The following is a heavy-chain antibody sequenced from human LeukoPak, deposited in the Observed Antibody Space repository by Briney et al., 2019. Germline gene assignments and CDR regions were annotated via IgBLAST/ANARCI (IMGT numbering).Heavy chain of an antibody. J-gene: IGHJ4*02. Sequence: ASVKVSCKASGYTFTGYYMHWVRQAPGQGLEWMGWINPNSGGTNYAQKFQGRVTMTRDTSISTAYMEPSRLRSDDTAVYYCARAGGYCGGISCPYCFDYWGQGTLVTVSS. CDR1: GYTFTGYY. CDR3: ARAGGYCGGISCPYCFDY. D-gene: IGHD2-15*01. V-gene: IGHV1-2*02. CDR2: INPNSGGT.